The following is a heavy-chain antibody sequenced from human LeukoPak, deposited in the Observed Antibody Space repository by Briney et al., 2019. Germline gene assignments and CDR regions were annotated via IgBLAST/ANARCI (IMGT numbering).Heavy chain of an antibody. CDR3: ARGIIGYYFDY. CDR1: GYTFTIYG. D-gene: IGHD2-15*01. CDR2: ISAYGNT. V-gene: IGHV1-18*01. Sequence: ASVKVSCKTSGYTFTIYGISWVRQAPGQGLEWMGLISAYGNTNYAQNLQGRVTMTTDTSTGTAYMELRSLRSDDTAVYYCARGIIGYYFDYWGQGTLVTVSS. J-gene: IGHJ4*02.